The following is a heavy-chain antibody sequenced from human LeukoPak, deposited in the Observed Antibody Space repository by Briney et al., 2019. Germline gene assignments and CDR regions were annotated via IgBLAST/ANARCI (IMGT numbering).Heavy chain of an antibody. CDR2: IYSVGSA. V-gene: IGHV3-53*01. J-gene: IGHJ4*02. D-gene: IGHD3-10*01. Sequence: PGGSLRLSCAASGSTVSSNYMSWVRQAPGKGLEWVSLIYSVGSAYYADSVKGRFTISRDNSKNTLYLQMNSLRAEDTAVYYCARANQYALGSYFIDYWGQGTLVTVSS. CDR3: ARANQYALGSYFIDY. CDR1: GSTVSSNY.